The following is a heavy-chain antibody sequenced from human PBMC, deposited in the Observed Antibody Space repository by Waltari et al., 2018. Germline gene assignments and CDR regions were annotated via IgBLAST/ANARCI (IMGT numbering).Heavy chain of an antibody. CDR1: GYTLTELS. V-gene: IGHV1-24*01. J-gene: IGHJ6*03. Sequence: QVQLVQSGAEVKKPGASVTVSCKVSGYTLTELSMHWLRQAPGKGLEWLGGFDPEDGETIYAQKFQGRVTMTEDTSTDTAYMELSSLRSEDTAVYYCATDSPGYYPFYYMDVWGKGTTVTISS. CDR3: ATDSPGYYPFYYMDV. CDR2: FDPEDGET. D-gene: IGHD2-15*01.